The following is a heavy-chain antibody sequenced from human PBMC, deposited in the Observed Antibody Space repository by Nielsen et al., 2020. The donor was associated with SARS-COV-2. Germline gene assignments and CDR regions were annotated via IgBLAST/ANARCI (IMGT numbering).Heavy chain of an antibody. V-gene: IGHV1-69*13. CDR3: ARYLGVVIDPGAPLDS. J-gene: IGHJ4*02. CDR1: GGTFSSYA. CDR2: IFPIFGTT. Sequence: SVKVSCKASGGTFSSYAITWVRQAPGQGLEWMGGIFPIFGTTNYAQRFQDRLTITADQSTSTVYMELSSLRSEDTAVFYCARYLGVVIDPGAPLDSWGQGTLVTVSS. D-gene: IGHD3-3*01.